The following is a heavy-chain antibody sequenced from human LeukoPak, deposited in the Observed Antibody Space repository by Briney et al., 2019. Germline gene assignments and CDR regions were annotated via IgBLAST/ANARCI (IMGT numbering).Heavy chain of an antibody. CDR3: ARDRYSGYDTDAFDI. CDR2: IIPIFGTA. CDR1: GGTFSSYA. J-gene: IGHJ3*02. Sequence: GASVTVSCTASGGTFSSYAISWVRQAPGQGLEWMGGIIPIFGTANYAQKFQGRVTITADESTSTAYMELSSLRSEDTAVYYCARDRYSGYDTDAFDIWGQGTMVTVSS. D-gene: IGHD5-12*01. V-gene: IGHV1-69*13.